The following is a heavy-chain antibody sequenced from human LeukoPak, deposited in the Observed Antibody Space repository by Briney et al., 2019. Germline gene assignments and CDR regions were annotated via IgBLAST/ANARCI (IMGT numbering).Heavy chain of an antibody. Sequence: SETLSLTCTVSGGSISSSSYYWGWIRQPPGKGLEWIGSIYYSGSTYYNPSLKSRVTISADTSKNQLSLKLSSVTAADTAVYFCARSSANYYMDVWGKGTTVTVSS. J-gene: IGHJ6*03. CDR1: GGSISSSSYY. V-gene: IGHV4-39*07. CDR2: IYYSGST. CDR3: ARSSANYYMDV.